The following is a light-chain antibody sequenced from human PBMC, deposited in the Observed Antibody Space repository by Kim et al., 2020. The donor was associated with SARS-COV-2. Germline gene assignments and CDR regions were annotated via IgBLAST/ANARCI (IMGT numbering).Light chain of an antibody. Sequence: GHSTTIPYTGTSSDVGAYNYVSWYQHHPGKAPKLMIFDVNNRPSGLSNRFSGSKSGNTASLTISGLQAEDEADYYCSSYATTRSYVFGTGTKVTVL. CDR3: SSYATTRSYV. J-gene: IGLJ1*01. V-gene: IGLV2-14*03. CDR1: SSDVGAYNY. CDR2: DVN.